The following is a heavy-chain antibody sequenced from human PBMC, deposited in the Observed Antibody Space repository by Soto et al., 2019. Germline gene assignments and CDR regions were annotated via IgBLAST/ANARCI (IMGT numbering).Heavy chain of an antibody. CDR1: GGSISSGDYY. J-gene: IGHJ6*02. Sequence: SETLSLTCTVSGGSISSGDYYWSWIRQPPGKGLEWIGYIYYSGSTYYNPSLKSRVTISVDTSKNQFSLKLSSVTAADTAVYYCARISGGLYYYYGMDVWGQGTTVTVSS. D-gene: IGHD1-26*01. V-gene: IGHV4-30-4*01. CDR3: ARISGGLYYYYGMDV. CDR2: IYYSGST.